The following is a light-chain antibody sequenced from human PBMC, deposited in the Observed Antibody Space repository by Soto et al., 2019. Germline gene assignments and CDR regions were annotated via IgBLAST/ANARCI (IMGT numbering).Light chain of an antibody. CDR1: QSVLYRSNNKDY. Sequence: DIVMTQSPDSLAVSLGERATINCKSSQSVLYRSNNKDYLAWYQQKPGQPPKLIIYWASTRESGVPDRFSGSGSGTDFTLTISSLQAEDVAVYYCQQYYTTPITFGPGTKVDIK. J-gene: IGKJ3*01. V-gene: IGKV4-1*01. CDR2: WAS. CDR3: QQYYTTPIT.